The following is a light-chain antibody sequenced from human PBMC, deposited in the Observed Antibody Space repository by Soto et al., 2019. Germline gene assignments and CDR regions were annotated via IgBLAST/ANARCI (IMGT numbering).Light chain of an antibody. V-gene: IGKV3-11*01. J-gene: IGKJ4*01. CDR3: QQRTNWPLT. CDR2: DAS. CDR1: QSVTTF. Sequence: EIVLTQSPVTLSLSPGERATLSCRASQSVTTFLAWYQQKPGQAPRLLIYDASKRATGIPARFSGSGSGTDFTLTNISLEPEDFAVYYCQQRTNWPLTFGGGTKVEIK.